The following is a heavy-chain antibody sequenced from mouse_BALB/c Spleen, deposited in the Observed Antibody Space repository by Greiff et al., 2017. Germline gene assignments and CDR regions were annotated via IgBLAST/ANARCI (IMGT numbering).Heavy chain of an antibody. D-gene: IGHD4-1*01. CDR3: ARGGWDVGFFAY. CDR2: ISDGGSYT. V-gene: IGHV5-4*02. CDR1: GFTFSDYY. Sequence: EVKLVESGGGLVKPGGSLKLSCAASGFTFSDYYMYWVRQTPEKRLEWVATISDGGSYTYYPDSVKGRFTISRDNAKNNLYLQMSSLKSEDTAMYYCARGGWDVGFFAYWGQGTLVTVSA. J-gene: IGHJ3*01.